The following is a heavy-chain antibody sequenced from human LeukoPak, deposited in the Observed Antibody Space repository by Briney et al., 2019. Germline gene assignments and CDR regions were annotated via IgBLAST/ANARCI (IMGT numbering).Heavy chain of an antibody. V-gene: IGHV1-69*13. D-gene: IGHD4-11*01. J-gene: IGHJ4*02. Sequence: SVKVSCKASGGTFSGYAISWVRQAPGQGLEWMGGIIPIFGTANYAQKFQGRVTITADESTSTAYMELSSLRSEDTAVYYCAREGADYSNSYYFDYWGQGTLVTVSS. CDR3: AREGADYSNSYYFDY. CDR2: IIPIFGTA. CDR1: GGTFSGYA.